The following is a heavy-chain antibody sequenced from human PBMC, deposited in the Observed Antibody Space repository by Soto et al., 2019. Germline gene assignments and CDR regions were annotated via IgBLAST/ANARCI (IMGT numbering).Heavy chain of an antibody. CDR1: GGTFSSYA. J-gene: IGHJ3*02. V-gene: IGHV1-69*13. CDR2: IIPIFGTA. CDR3: ARGGPKLGYDITAFDI. D-gene: IGHD2-8*01. Sequence: GASVKVSCKASGGTFSSYAISWVLQAPGQGLEWMGGIIPIFGTANYAQKFQGRVTITADESTSTAYMELSSLRSEDTAVYYCARGGPKLGYDITAFDIWGQGTMVTVSS.